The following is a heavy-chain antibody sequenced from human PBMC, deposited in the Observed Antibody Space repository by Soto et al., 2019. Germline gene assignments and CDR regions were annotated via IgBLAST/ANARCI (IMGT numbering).Heavy chain of an antibody. J-gene: IGHJ4*02. D-gene: IGHD3-22*01. CDR2: FSHDGSTK. V-gene: IGHV3-30*03. Sequence: QVHLVESGGGVVQPGRSLRLSCGASGFTFSRYDMHWVRQAPGKGLEWVAVFSHDGSTKYYVDSVKGRFTISRDNSKNTLYLQMNSLRAEDTAVYYCATNSDHSGFDYWGQGTLVTVSS. CDR1: GFTFSRYD. CDR3: ATNSDHSGFDY.